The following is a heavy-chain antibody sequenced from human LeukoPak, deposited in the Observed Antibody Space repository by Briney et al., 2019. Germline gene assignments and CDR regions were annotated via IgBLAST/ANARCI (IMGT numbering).Heavy chain of an antibody. V-gene: IGHV1-46*01. Sequence: ASVKVSCKASGYTFTSYYMHWVRQAPGQGLEWMGIINPSGGSTSYAQKFQGRVTMTRDTSTCTVYMELSSLRSEDTAVYYCARDGVLRFLEWLSPTYYYMDVWGKGTTVTVSS. J-gene: IGHJ6*03. CDR1: GYTFTSYY. CDR3: ARDGVLRFLEWLSPTYYYMDV. D-gene: IGHD3-3*01. CDR2: INPSGGST.